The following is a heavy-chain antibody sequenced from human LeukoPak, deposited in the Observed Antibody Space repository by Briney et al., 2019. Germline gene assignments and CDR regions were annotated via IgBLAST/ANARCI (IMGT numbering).Heavy chain of an antibody. V-gene: IGHV4-59*01. Sequence: SETLSLTCTVSGDSIIGYYWSWIRQPPGKRLELIGYIYNTLDTTYNPSLESRVTISLDMSNKQFSLRLSSVTAADTAVYYCARRRYYDSTGYNPTYYFDYWGQGILVTVSS. CDR1: GDSIIGYY. D-gene: IGHD3-22*01. CDR3: ARRRYYDSTGYNPTYYFDY. CDR2: IYNTLDT. J-gene: IGHJ4*02.